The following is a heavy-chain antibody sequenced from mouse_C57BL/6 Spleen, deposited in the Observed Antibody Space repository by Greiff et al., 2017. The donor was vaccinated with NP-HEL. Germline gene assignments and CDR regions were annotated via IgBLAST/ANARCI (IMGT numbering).Heavy chain of an antibody. D-gene: IGHD2-1*01. CDR1: GYSFTGYY. Sequence: VQLQQSGPELVKPGASVKISCKASGYSFTGYYMNWVKQSPEKSLEWIGEINPSTGGTTFNQKFKAKATLTVDKSSSTAYMQLKSLTSEDSAVYYCARSRYGNSYYYAMDYWGQGTSVTVSS. V-gene: IGHV1-42*01. J-gene: IGHJ4*01. CDR3: ARSRYGNSYYYAMDY. CDR2: INPSTGGT.